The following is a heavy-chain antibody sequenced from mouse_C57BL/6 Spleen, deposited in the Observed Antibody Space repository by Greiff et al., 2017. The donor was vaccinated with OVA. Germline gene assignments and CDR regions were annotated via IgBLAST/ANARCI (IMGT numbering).Heavy chain of an antibody. CDR3: AREGYSNYVVNNY. J-gene: IGHJ2*01. CDR1: GFNIKDYY. Sequence: VQPQQSGAELMKPGASDKLSCTASGFNIKDYYMHWVKQRTEQGLEWIGRLDPEDGETKYAPKFQGKATITADTSSNTAYLQLSSLTSEDTAVYYCAREGYSNYVVNNYWGQGTTLTVSS. V-gene: IGHV14-2*01. CDR2: LDPEDGET. D-gene: IGHD2-5*01.